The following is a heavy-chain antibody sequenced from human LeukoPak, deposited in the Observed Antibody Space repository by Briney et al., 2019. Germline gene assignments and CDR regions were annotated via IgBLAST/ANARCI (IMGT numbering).Heavy chain of an antibody. CDR2: INHSGST. J-gene: IGHJ3*02. Sequence: SETLSLTCAVYGGSFSGYYWSWIRQPPGKGLEWIGEINHSGSTNYNPSLKSRVTISVDTSKNQFSLKLSSVTAADTAMYYCARSDYYGSGSHTVFDAFDIWGQGTRVTVSS. CDR3: ARSDYYGSGSHTVFDAFDI. CDR1: GGSFSGYY. D-gene: IGHD3-10*01. V-gene: IGHV4-34*01.